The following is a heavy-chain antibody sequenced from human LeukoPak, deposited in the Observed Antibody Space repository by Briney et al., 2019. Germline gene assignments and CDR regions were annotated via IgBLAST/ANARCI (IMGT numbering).Heavy chain of an antibody. J-gene: IGHJ4*02. CDR2: IWSDGSNK. CDR1: GFIFSTYG. CDR3: ARERYYYGSGSNYPFDY. Sequence: PGGSLRLSCAASGFIFSTYGMHWVRQAPGKGLEWVAVIWSDGSNKYYADSVKGRFTVSRDNSKSTLLVQMNSLRAEDTAVYYCARERYYYGSGSNYPFDYWGQGTLVTVSS. D-gene: IGHD3-10*01. V-gene: IGHV3-33*01.